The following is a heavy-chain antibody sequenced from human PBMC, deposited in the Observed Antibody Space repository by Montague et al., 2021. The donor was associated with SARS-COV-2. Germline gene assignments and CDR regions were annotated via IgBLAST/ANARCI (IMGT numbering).Heavy chain of an antibody. D-gene: IGHD3-10*01. CDR2: INHSGST. V-gene: IGHV4-34*01. Sequence: SETLSLTCAVYGGSFSGYYWSWIRQPPGKRLEWIGEINHSGSTNYNPSLKSRVTISVDTSKNQFSLKLSSVTAADTAVYYCAIPMVRGFSRAFDIWGQGTMVTVSS. J-gene: IGHJ3*02. CDR1: GGSFSGYY. CDR3: AIPMVRGFSRAFDI.